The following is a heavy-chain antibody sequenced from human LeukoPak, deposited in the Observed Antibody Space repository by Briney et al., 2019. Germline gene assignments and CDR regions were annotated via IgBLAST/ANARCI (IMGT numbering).Heavy chain of an antibody. Sequence: GESLRISCKVSGYSFTTYWISWVRQMPGKGLEWLGRIDPSDSYTDYAPSFQGHVTISANRSLSTAYLQWYSLKASDTAMYYCARQDFWGQGTLVTVSS. CDR2: IDPSDSYT. CDR1: GYSFTTYW. CDR3: ARQDF. J-gene: IGHJ4*02. V-gene: IGHV5-10-1*01.